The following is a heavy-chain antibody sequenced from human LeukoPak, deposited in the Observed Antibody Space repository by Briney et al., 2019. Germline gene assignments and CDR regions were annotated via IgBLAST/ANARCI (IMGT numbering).Heavy chain of an antibody. V-gene: IGHV3-49*03. J-gene: IGHJ4*02. Sequence: GGSLRLSCTASGFSFGDYLMSWIRQAPGKGLEWIGFISGGTTEYAASVKGRFTISRDDSTSIAYLQMNSLTTEDTAVYYCSRGSGWLSVYWGQGTLVTVSS. CDR1: GFSFGDYL. CDR2: ISGGTT. D-gene: IGHD6-19*01. CDR3: SRGSGWLSVY.